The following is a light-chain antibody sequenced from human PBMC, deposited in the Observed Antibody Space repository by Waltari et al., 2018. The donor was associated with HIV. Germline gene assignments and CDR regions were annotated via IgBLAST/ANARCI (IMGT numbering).Light chain of an antibody. CDR2: DVS. J-gene: IGLJ3*02. CDR3: SSYGDSLKIL. V-gene: IGLV2-8*01. Sequence: QSALTQPPSASASLGQSVTISCTGSSSDIGAYDFVSWFQQHPHSAPKLLLSDVSRRPSTVFGRCSGSRSGNTAFLTVAGLQPDDEATYFCSSYGDSLKILFGGGTNVTIL. CDR1: SSDIGAYDF.